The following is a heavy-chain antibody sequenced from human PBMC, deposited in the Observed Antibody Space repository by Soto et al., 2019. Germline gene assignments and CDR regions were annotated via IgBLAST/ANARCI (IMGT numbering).Heavy chain of an antibody. V-gene: IGHV1-69*06. J-gene: IGHJ5*02. D-gene: IGHD6-13*01. CDR3: SRDGPDSSSLSRFDP. CDR1: GGTFSSYA. CDR2: IIPIFGTA. Sequence: QVQLVQSGAEVKKPGYSVKVSCKASGGTFSSYAISWVRQAPGQGLEWMGGIIPIFGTANYAQKFQGRVTITADKSTSTAYIELSSLRSEDTAVYYCSRDGPDSSSLSRFDPWGQGTLVTVSS.